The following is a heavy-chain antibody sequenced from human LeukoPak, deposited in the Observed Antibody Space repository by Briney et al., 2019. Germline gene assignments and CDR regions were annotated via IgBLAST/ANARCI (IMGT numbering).Heavy chain of an antibody. CDR3: ARADVDAFDI. CDR1: GGSFSGYC. CDR2: INHSGST. J-gene: IGHJ3*02. Sequence: SETLSLTCAVYGGSFSGYCWSWIRQPPGKGLEWIGEINHSGSTNYNPSLKSRVTISVDTSKNQFSLKLSSVTAADTAVYYCARADVDAFDIWGQGTMVTVSS. V-gene: IGHV4-34*01.